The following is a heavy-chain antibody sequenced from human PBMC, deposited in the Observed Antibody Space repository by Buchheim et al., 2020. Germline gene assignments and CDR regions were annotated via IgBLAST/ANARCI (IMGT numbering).Heavy chain of an antibody. CDR2: ITPIFRTA. Sequence: QVQLVQSGAEVKKPGSSVKVYCKASGGTFSSYAISWVRQAPGQGLEWMGGITPIFRTANYAQKFRGRVTITADESTSTAYMELSRLRSEDTAMYYCARGPGDTNAYYYFYWGQGTL. CDR3: ARGPGDTNAYYYFY. J-gene: IGHJ4*02. D-gene: IGHD3-22*01. V-gene: IGHV1-69*01. CDR1: GGTFSSYA.